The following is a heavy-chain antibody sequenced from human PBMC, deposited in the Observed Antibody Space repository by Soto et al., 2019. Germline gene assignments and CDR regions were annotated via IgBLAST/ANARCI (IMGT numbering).Heavy chain of an antibody. V-gene: IGHV1-46*01. D-gene: IGHD3-10*01. CDR1: GYTFTSYY. CDR3: ARYMRFGELSTRRYYGMVV. J-gene: IGHJ6*02. CDR2: INPSGGST. Sequence: ASVKVSCKASGYTFTSYYMHWVRQAPGQGLEWMGIINPSGGSTSYAQKFQGRVTMTRDTSTSTVYMELSSLRSEDTAVYYCARYMRFGELSTRRYYGMVVWGQGTTVTVSS.